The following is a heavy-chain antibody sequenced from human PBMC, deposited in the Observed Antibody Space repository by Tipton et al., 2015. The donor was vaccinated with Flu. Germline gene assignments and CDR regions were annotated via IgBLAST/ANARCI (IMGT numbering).Heavy chain of an antibody. J-gene: IGHJ4*02. CDR2: IYYSGST. V-gene: IGHV4-39*01. CDR1: GGSISSSSYY. CDR3: ARVRSYYDSSGYYYAFDY. Sequence: TLSLTCTVSGGSISSSSYYWGWIRQPPGKGLEWIGSIYYSGSTYYNPSLKSRVTISVDTSKNQFSLKLSSVTAADTAVYYCARVRSYYDSSGYYYAFDYWGQGTLVTVSS. D-gene: IGHD3-22*01.